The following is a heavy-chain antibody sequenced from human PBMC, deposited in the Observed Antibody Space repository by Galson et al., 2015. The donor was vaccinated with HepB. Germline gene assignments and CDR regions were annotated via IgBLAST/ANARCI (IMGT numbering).Heavy chain of an antibody. Sequence: QSGAEVKKPGESLRVSCKGSGYSFTSYWISWVRQMPGKGLEWMGRIDPSDSYTNYSPSFQGHVTISADKSISTAYLQWSSLKASDTAMYYCARHGDSNYANDYWGQGTLVTVSS. CDR3: ARHGDSNYANDY. CDR2: IDPSDSYT. D-gene: IGHD4-11*01. V-gene: IGHV5-10-1*01. CDR1: GYSFTSYW. J-gene: IGHJ4*02.